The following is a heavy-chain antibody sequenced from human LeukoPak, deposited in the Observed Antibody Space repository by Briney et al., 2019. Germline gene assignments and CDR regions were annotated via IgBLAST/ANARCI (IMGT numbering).Heavy chain of an antibody. CDR2: ISGGGGST. D-gene: IGHD3-10*01. V-gene: IGHV3-23*01. Sequence: GRSLRLSCAASGFTFSSYAMSWVRQAPGKGLEWVSAISGGGGSTYYADSVKGRFTISRDNSKSTLYLQLNSLRAEDTAVYYCAKDRWFGESEIDYWGQGTLVTVSS. CDR3: AKDRWFGESEIDY. J-gene: IGHJ4*02. CDR1: GFTFSSYA.